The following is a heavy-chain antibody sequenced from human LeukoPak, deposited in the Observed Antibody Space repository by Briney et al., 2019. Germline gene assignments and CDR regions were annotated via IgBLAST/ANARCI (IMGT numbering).Heavy chain of an antibody. CDR3: ARGYGNYGY. Sequence: GGSLRLSCAASGFTFNSYWMSWVRQAPGKGLEWVANIKQDGSEKYYVDSVKGRFTISRDNAKNSLYLQMNSLRAEDTAVYYYARGYGNYGYWGQGTLVTVSS. V-gene: IGHV3-7*01. CDR1: GFTFNSYW. CDR2: IKQDGSEK. D-gene: IGHD4-11*01. J-gene: IGHJ4*02.